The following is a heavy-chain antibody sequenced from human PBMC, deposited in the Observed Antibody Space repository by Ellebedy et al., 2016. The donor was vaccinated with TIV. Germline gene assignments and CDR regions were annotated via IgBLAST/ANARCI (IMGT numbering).Heavy chain of an antibody. CDR1: GYSFTSYW. CDR3: ARLQYYYGSGSYPTYPPWFDP. J-gene: IGHJ5*02. CDR2: IDPSDSYT. V-gene: IGHV5-10-1*01. Sequence: PGGSLRLSCKGSGYSFTSYWISWVRQMPGKGLEWMGRIDPSDSYTNYSPSFQGHVTISADKSISTAYLQWSSLKASDTAMYYCARLQYYYGSGSYPTYPPWFDPWGQGTLVTVSS. D-gene: IGHD3-10*01.